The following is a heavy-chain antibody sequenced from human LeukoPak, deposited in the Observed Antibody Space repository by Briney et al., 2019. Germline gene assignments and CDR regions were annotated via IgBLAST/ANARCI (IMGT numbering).Heavy chain of an antibody. D-gene: IGHD1-26*01. CDR2: IYTSGST. J-gene: IGHJ4*02. CDR3: AREQSGTFDY. CDR1: GGSISSHY. V-gene: IGHV4-4*07. Sequence: SETLSLTCTVSGGSISSHYWGWIRQPAGKGLEWIGRIYTSGSTYYNPSLKSRVTISVDTSKNQFSLKLSSVTAADTAVYYCAREQSGTFDYWGQGTLVTVSS.